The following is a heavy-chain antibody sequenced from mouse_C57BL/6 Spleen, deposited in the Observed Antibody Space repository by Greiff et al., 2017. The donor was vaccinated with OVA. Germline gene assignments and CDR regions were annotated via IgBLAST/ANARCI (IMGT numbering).Heavy chain of an antibody. J-gene: IGHJ4*01. CDR2: IYPGDGDT. Sequence: QVQLQQSGPELVKPGASVKISCKASGYAFSSSWMNWVKQRPGKGLEWIGRIYPGDGDTNYNGKFKGKATLTADKSSSTAYMQLSSLTSEDSAVYFCAKSTTAYARDYWGQGTSVTVSS. CDR1: GYAFSSSW. D-gene: IGHD1-2*01. CDR3: AKSTTAYARDY. V-gene: IGHV1-82*01.